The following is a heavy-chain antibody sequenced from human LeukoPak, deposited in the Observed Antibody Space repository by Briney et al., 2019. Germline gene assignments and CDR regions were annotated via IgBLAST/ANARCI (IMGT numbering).Heavy chain of an antibody. V-gene: IGHV1-18*01. D-gene: IGHD1-26*01. J-gene: IGHJ4*02. CDR2: ISPYNGYT. CDR3: ARVGASYDGLIDY. CDR1: GYTFINSA. Sequence: EASVKVSCKASGYTFINSAIGWVRQAPGQGLAWMGWISPYNGYTKYAESLQGRGTMTTDTSTSTAYMELRSLRSDDTAMYYCARVGASYDGLIDYWGQGTRVTVSS.